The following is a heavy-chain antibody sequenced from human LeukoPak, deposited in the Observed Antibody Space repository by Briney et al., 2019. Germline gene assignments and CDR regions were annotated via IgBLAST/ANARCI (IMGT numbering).Heavy chain of an antibody. CDR3: GRGNYYGVDI. CDR2: TNSDGSTT. CDR1: GFTFSNYW. V-gene: IGHV3-74*01. J-gene: IGHJ6*02. Sequence: PGGSLRLSCAASGFTFSNYWMHWVRQAPGKGLVWVLRTNSDGSTTSHADSVKGRFTISRDNAKNTLFLQLNSLRVEDTAVYYCGRGNYYGVDIWGQGTTVTVSS.